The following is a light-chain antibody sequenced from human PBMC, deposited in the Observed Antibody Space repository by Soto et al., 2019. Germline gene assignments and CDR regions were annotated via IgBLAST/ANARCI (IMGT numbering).Light chain of an antibody. J-gene: IGKJ1*01. V-gene: IGKV1-39*01. CDR3: QQSYNAPWT. CDR2: VAS. CDR1: QRISTY. Sequence: DIQMTQSPSSLSASVGDRVTITCRASQRISTYLSWYQQKPGKAPNPLIYVASSLQSGVPSRFRGSRSGTDFTLTISSLQPEDSATYYCQQSYNAPWTFGQGTKVEIK.